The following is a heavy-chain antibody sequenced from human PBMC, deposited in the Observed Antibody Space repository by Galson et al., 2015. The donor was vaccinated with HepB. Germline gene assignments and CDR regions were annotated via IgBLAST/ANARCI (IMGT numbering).Heavy chain of an antibody. CDR3: LATIGDYYYMDV. CDR2: ISWNSGSI. D-gene: IGHD5-12*01. V-gene: IGHV3-9*01. J-gene: IGHJ6*03. Sequence: SLRLSCAASGFTFADYAMHWVRQAPGKGLEWVAGISWNSGSIGYADSVKGRFTISRDNAKNSLYLQMNSLRAEDTALYYCLATIGDYYYMDVWGKGTTVTVSS. CDR1: GFTFADYA.